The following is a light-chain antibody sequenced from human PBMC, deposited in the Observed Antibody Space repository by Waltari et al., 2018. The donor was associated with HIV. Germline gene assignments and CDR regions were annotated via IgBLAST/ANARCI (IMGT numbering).Light chain of an antibody. J-gene: IGKJ1*01. CDR1: QSVSSY. CDR3: QQRSNWPPTWT. V-gene: IGKV3-11*01. Sequence: EIVLTQSPATLSLSPGERATLSCRASQSVSSYLAWYQQKPGQAPRLLIYDASNRATGIPARFSGSGSGTDFTLTISSLEPEDFAVYYCQQRSNWPPTWTFGQGP. CDR2: DAS.